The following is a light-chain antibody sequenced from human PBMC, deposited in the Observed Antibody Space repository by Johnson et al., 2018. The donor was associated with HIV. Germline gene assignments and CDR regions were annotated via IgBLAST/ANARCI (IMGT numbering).Light chain of an antibody. CDR1: SSNIENNY. J-gene: IGLJ1*01. CDR2: VNN. CDR3: ATWDNRLTPCSV. V-gene: IGLV1-51*01. Sequence: QSVLTQPPSVSAAPGQNITISCSGSSSNIENNYISWYQQLPGTPPKIIIYVNNQRPLGNSARSPGAKSGSSANLAITELQNGAEADYYVATWDNRLTPCSVFVTATKVTV.